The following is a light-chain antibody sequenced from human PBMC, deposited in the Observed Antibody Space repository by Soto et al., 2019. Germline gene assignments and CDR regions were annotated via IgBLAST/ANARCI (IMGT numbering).Light chain of an antibody. CDR1: QSISSSY. CDR3: QVYGSSRFT. J-gene: IGKJ3*01. V-gene: IGKV3-20*01. CDR2: GAS. Sequence: EIVLTQSPGTLPLYPGERATLSCRASQSISSSYLAWYQQKPGQAPRLLVYGASSRATGIPDRFSGSGSGTDFSLTISKLEPEDFAVNYCQVYGSSRFTFGPGTEVDIK.